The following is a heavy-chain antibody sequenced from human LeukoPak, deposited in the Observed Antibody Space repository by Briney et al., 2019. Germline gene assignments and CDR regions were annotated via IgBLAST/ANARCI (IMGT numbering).Heavy chain of an antibody. J-gene: IGHJ4*02. V-gene: IGHV4-34*01. CDR3: ARVRWDSSSSEDY. CDR2: INHSGST. D-gene: IGHD6-6*01. CDR1: GGSFSGYY. Sequence: PSETLSLTCAVYGGSFSGYYWSWIRQPPGKGLEWIGEINHSGSTIYNPSLKSRVTISVDRSKNQFSLRLTSVTAADTAVYYCARVRWDSSSSEDYWGQGTLVTVSS.